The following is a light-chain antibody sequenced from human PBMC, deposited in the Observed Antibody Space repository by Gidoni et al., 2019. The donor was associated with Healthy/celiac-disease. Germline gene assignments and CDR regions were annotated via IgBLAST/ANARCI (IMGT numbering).Light chain of an antibody. CDR3: QQYNSYPYT. Sequence: DSQMTKSPSTQPASLGDRVTITCRASQSISSWLAWYQQKPGKAPKLLIYKASSLERGVSSRSSGSCSGTEFTLTISSLQPDDFASYYCQQYNSYPYTFGQGTKLEIK. CDR2: KAS. CDR1: QSISSW. J-gene: IGKJ2*01. V-gene: IGKV1-5*03.